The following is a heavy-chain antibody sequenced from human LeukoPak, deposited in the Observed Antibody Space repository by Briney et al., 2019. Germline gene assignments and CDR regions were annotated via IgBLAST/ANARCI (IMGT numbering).Heavy chain of an antibody. CDR2: IWYDESNK. V-gene: IGHV3-33*08. CDR1: GFTFSSYG. CDR3: ARERIAAAGTYYYYYYGMDV. Sequence: GGSLRLSCAASGFTFSSYGMHWVRQAPGKGLEWVAVIWYDESNKYYADSVKGRFTISRDNSKNTLYLQMNSLRAEDTAVYYCARERIAAAGTYYYYYYGMDVWGQGTTVTVSS. J-gene: IGHJ6*02. D-gene: IGHD6-13*01.